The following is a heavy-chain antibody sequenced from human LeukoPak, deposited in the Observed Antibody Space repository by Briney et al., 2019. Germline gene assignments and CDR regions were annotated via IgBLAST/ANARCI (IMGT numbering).Heavy chain of an antibody. CDR3: AKGGTFFDY. Sequence: GGSLRLSCAASGFTFSSFYMSWVRQAPGKGLEWVSAISGSVGSTFYADTVKGRFTISRDNSKNTLYLQMNSLRAEDTAIYYCAKGGTFFDYWGQGTLVTVSS. V-gene: IGHV3-23*01. J-gene: IGHJ4*02. CDR1: GFTFSSFY. CDR2: ISGSVGST. D-gene: IGHD1-26*01.